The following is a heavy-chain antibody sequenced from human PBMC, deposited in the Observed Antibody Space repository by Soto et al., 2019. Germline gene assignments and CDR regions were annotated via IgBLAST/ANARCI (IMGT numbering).Heavy chain of an antibody. D-gene: IGHD2-15*01. V-gene: IGHV5-51*01. CDR1: GYSSATYW. Sequence: PGESLKISCKGSGYSSATYWIGWVRQMPGEGLEWMGIIYPSDSDIRYSPSFQGQVTISADKSTTTAYLQWSSLKASDTAIYYCVTRASCIGGSGYQDYYFDVWGRGTLVTVSS. J-gene: IGHJ2*01. CDR2: IYPSDSDI. CDR3: VTRASCIGGSGYQDYYFDV.